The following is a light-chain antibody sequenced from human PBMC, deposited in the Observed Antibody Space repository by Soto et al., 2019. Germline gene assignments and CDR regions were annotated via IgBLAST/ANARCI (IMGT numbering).Light chain of an antibody. Sequence: DIQMTQSPSSLSASVGDRVTVTCWASQTISVYLNWYQQKPGKAPKLLIYEASTLQSGVPSRFSGSGSGAEFTLTISSLQPEDFASYYCQQSYRTPFTFGQGTRLEI. V-gene: IGKV1-39*01. J-gene: IGKJ2*01. CDR3: QQSYRTPFT. CDR2: EAS. CDR1: QTISVY.